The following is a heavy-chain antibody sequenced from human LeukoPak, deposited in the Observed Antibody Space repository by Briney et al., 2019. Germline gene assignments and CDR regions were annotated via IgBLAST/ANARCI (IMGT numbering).Heavy chain of an antibody. Sequence: PSETLSLTCAVYGGSFSGYYWSWIRQPPGKGLEWIGEINHSGSTNYNPSLKSRVTISVDTSKNQFSLKLSSVTAADTAVYYCARGIAAAASPKNWFDPWGQGTLVTVSS. CDR3: ARGIAAAASPKNWFDP. CDR1: GGSFSGYY. V-gene: IGHV4-34*01. CDR2: INHSGST. D-gene: IGHD6-13*01. J-gene: IGHJ5*02.